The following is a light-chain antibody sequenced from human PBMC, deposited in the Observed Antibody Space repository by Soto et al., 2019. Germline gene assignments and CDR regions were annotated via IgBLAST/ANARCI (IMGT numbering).Light chain of an antibody. J-gene: IGKJ5*01. Sequence: EIALTQSPGTLSLSLGERATLSCRASPRSDYLAWYQQKPGQAPRLLIYSVSSTSTGIPDRFSGSGSGTDFTLTISGLEPEDFAVYYCQQYDSSPPITFGQGTRLEIK. V-gene: IGKV3-20*01. CDR2: SVS. CDR3: QQYDSSPPIT. CDR1: PRSDY.